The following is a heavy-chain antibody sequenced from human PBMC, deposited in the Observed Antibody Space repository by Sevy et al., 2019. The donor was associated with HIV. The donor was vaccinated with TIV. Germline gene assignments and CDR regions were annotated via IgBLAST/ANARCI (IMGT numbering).Heavy chain of an antibody. CDR2: IKQDGSEK. CDR1: GFTFSSYW. V-gene: IGHV3-7*01. J-gene: IGHJ6*02. CDR3: ARVGGGYCSSTSCYTDDYYYYGMDV. D-gene: IGHD2-2*02. Sequence: GGSLRLSCAASGFTFSSYWMSWVRQAPGKGLEWVANIKQDGSEKYYVDSVKGRFTISRDNAKNSLYLQMNSLRAEDTAVYYCARVGGGYCSSTSCYTDDYYYYGMDVWGQGTTVTVSS.